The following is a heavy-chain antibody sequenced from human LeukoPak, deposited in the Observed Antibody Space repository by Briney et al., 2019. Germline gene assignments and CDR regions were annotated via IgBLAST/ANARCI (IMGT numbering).Heavy chain of an antibody. V-gene: IGHV4-34*01. J-gene: IGHJ4*02. Sequence: SETLSLTCAVYGGSFSGYYWSWIRQPPGKGLEWIGEIDHSGSTNYNPSLKSRVTISIDTSKNHFSLKLTSVTAADTAVYYCARGGNSGYDVGTFGYWGQGTLVTVSS. CDR3: ARGGNSGYDVGTFGY. CDR1: GGSFSGYY. CDR2: IDHSGST. D-gene: IGHD5-12*01.